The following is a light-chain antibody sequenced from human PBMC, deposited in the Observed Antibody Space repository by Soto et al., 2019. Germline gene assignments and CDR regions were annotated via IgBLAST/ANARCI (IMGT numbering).Light chain of an antibody. CDR1: QSVSRN. CDR3: QQRNVWPPIT. CDR2: GAS. Sequence: EIVMTQSPATLSVSPGESATLSCRASQSVSRNLAWFQHKPGQAPRLLIYGASTRATGVAARFGGSRSGTEFTLTINNLEPEDFAVYYCQQRNVWPPITFGQGTRLEIK. J-gene: IGKJ5*01. V-gene: IGKV3-15*01.